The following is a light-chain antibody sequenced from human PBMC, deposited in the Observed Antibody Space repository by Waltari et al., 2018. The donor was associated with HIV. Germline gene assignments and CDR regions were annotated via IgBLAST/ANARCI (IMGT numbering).Light chain of an antibody. CDR3: EQYDNVPPT. Sequence: DIQMTQSPSSLSASVGDRVTITCQASQDIINYLNWYQQKPGKAPKLLIFGASNLETGVPSRLSGSGSETDFTCTISSRQPEDIATYYCEQYDNVPPTFGGGTKVEIK. V-gene: IGKV1-33*01. CDR1: QDIINY. CDR2: GAS. J-gene: IGKJ4*01.